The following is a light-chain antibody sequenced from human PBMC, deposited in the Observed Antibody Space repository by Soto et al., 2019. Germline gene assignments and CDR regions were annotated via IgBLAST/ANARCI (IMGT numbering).Light chain of an antibody. Sequence: EIVMTQSPATLSVSPGEGATLSCRASQNVYSNLAWYQQKPGQAPRLLIYGASTRATSIPARFSGSGSGTEFTLTISSLQSEDFAVYYCQQHGNWPLTFGGGTKVGIK. CDR2: GAS. CDR1: QNVYSN. V-gene: IGKV3-15*01. CDR3: QQHGNWPLT. J-gene: IGKJ4*01.